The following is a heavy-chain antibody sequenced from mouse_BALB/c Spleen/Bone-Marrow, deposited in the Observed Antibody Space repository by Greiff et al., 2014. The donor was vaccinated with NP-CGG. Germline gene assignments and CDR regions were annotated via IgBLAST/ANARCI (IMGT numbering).Heavy chain of an antibody. J-gene: IGHJ3*01. CDR2: ISGGGSYT. CDR3: ARHAYYDQTEVSFVY. V-gene: IGHV5-9-2*01. D-gene: IGHD2-4*01. CDR1: GFSFNSYG. Sequence: EVMLVESGGGLVKSGGSLKLSCAASGFSFNSYGMSWVRQTLEKRLEWVATISGGGSYTFYPDSLKGRFTISRDKAKNNLYLQLSSLRSEDTALYYCARHAYYDQTEVSFVYWGQGTLVTVSA.